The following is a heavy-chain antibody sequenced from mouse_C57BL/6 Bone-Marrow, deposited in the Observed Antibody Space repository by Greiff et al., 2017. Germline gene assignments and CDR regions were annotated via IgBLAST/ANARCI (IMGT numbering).Heavy chain of an antibody. CDR1: GYTFTEYT. CDR3: ARHEVLYYYGRPWFAY. CDR2: FYPGSGSI. J-gene: IGHJ3*01. V-gene: IGHV1-62-2*01. D-gene: IGHD1-1*01. Sequence: QVQLQQSGAELVKPGASVKLSCKASGYTFTEYTIHWVKQRSGQGLEWNGWFYPGSGSIKYNEKFKDKATLNADKSSSTVYMELSRLTSEDPAVYFGARHEVLYYYGRPWFAYWGQGTLVTVSA.